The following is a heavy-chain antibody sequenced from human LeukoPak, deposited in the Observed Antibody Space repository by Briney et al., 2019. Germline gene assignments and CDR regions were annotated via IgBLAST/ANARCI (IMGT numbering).Heavy chain of an antibody. V-gene: IGHV4-39*07. D-gene: IGHD3-16*02. J-gene: IGHJ4*02. CDR1: GGSISSGDYY. CDR2: IYYSGST. CDR3: ARQEGYTNFDY. Sequence: PSETLSLTCTVSGGSISSGDYYWGWIRQPPGKGLEWIGSIYYSGSTYYNPSLKSRVTISVDTSKNQFSLKLSSVTAADTAVYYCARQEGYTNFDYWGQGTLVTVSS.